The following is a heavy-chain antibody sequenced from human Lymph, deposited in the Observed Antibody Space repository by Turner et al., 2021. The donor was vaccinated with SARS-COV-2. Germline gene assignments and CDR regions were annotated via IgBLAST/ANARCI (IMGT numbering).Heavy chain of an antibody. CDR1: GFTFSSCA. J-gene: IGHJ6*02. Sequence: QVQMVEPGGGVVQPGRSLRLPCAASGFTFSSCAMHWFRQAPGKGLEWVAVISYDGSNKYYADSVKGRFTISRDNSKNTLYLQMNSLRAEDTAVYHCARDTGGQVDVWGQGTTVTVSS. CDR2: ISYDGSNK. CDR3: ARDTGGQVDV. V-gene: IGHV3-30-3*01. D-gene: IGHD2-8*02.